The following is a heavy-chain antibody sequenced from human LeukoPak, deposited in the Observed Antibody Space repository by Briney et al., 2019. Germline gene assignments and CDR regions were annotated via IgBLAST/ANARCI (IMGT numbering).Heavy chain of an antibody. CDR3: ARDMEMGYGSYNWFDP. CDR1: GGSISYYY. D-gene: IGHD5-12*01. J-gene: IGHJ5*02. V-gene: IGHV4-59*01. CDR2: VYYSGST. Sequence: SETLSLTCTVSGGSISYYYWSWIRQPPGKGLQWIGYVYYSGSTNYNPSLKSRVTISVDTSKNQFSLKLSSVTAADTAVYYCARDMEMGYGSYNWFDPWGQGTLVTVSS.